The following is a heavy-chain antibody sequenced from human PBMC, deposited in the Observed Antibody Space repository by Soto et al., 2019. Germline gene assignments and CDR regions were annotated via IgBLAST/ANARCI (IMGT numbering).Heavy chain of an antibody. J-gene: IGHJ4*02. CDR3: ARQKAIFGVVSLLYFYY. CDR1: GGSISSTIYY. Sequence: SETLSLTCTVSGGSISSTIYYWGWIRQPPGKGLEWIGNIYYSGSTNYNPSLTSRVTISVDTSKNQFSLKLSSVTAADTAVYYCARQKAIFGVVSLLYFYYWGQGTLVTVS. D-gene: IGHD3-3*01. CDR2: IYYSGST. V-gene: IGHV4-39*01.